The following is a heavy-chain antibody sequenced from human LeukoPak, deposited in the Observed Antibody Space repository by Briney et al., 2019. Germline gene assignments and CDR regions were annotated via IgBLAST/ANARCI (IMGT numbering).Heavy chain of an antibody. D-gene: IGHD3-22*01. CDR1: GGSFSGYY. J-gene: IGHJ6*03. CDR3: ARVSRDSSGYYYHYYYMDV. Sequence: SETLSLTCAVYGGSFSGYYWSWIRQPPGKGLEWIGEINHSGSTNYNPSLKSRVTISVDTSKNQFSLKLSSVTAADTAVYYCARVSRDSSGYYYHYYYMDVWGKGTTVTVSS. V-gene: IGHV4-34*01. CDR2: INHSGST.